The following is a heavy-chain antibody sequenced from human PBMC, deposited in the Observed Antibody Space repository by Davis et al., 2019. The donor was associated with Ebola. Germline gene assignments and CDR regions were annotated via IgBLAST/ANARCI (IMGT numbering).Heavy chain of an antibody. V-gene: IGHV1-18*01. J-gene: IGHJ4*02. Sequence: ASVKVSCKASGYTFTSYGISWVRQAPGQGLEWMGWISAYNGNTNYAQKLQGRVTMTTDTSTSTAYMELRSLRSDDTAVYYCARGNDFWSGYYTFDYWGQGTLVTVSS. D-gene: IGHD3-3*01. CDR2: ISAYNGNT. CDR3: ARGNDFWSGYYTFDY. CDR1: GYTFTSYG.